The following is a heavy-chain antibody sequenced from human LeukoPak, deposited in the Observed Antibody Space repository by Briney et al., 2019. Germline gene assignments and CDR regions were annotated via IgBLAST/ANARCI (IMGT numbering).Heavy chain of an antibody. CDR3: AREARGSGRDFDY. J-gene: IGHJ4*02. D-gene: IGHD1-26*01. Sequence: GGSLRLSCVASGFSFSDFYMSWIRQAPGMGLEWISYIGTRSNPIYYADSVKGRFTISRDDAKNSLYLQMNSLRDEDTGVYFCAREARGSGRDFDYWGQGILVTVSS. CDR1: GFSFSDFY. V-gene: IGHV3-11*01. CDR2: IGTRSNPI.